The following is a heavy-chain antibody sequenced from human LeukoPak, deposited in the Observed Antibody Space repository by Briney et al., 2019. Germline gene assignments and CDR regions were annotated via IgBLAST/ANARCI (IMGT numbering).Heavy chain of an antibody. D-gene: IGHD3-10*01. CDR3: ARDRYYGSGSAGWFDP. CDR1: GGTFSSYA. J-gene: IGHJ5*02. V-gene: IGHV1-69*05. CDR2: IIPIFGTA. Sequence: SVKVSCKASGGTFSSYAISWVRQAPGQGLEWRGGIIPIFGTATYAQKFQGRVTITTDESTSTAYMELSSLRSEDTAVYYCARDRYYGSGSAGWFDPWGQGTLVTVSS.